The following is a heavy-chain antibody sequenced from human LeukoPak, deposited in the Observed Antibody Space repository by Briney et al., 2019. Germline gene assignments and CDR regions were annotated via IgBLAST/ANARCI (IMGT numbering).Heavy chain of an antibody. D-gene: IGHD4-17*01. CDR1: GGSISNTNYY. Sequence: SETLSLTCSVSGGSISNTNYYWGWIRQTPGKGLEWIGTIYYNGNTFYNPSLESRVTISVDTSKNQFSLKVRYVTAADTAVYYCAKDQIYGDGGASDVWGQGTMVIVSS. J-gene: IGHJ3*01. CDR3: AKDQIYGDGGASDV. CDR2: IYYNGNT. V-gene: IGHV4-39*02.